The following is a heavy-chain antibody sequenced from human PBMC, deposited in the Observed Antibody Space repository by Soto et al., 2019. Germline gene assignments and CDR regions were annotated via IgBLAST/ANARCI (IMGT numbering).Heavy chain of an antibody. D-gene: IGHD5-12*01. V-gene: IGHV1-8*01. CDR1: GYTFTSYD. Sequence: GASVKVSCKASGYTFTSYDINWVRQATGQGLEWMGWMNPNSGNTGYAQKFQGRVTMTRNTSISTAYMELSSLRSEDTAVYYCASGHIVATPLDYWGQGTLVTVYS. CDR2: MNPNSGNT. CDR3: ASGHIVATPLDY. J-gene: IGHJ4*02.